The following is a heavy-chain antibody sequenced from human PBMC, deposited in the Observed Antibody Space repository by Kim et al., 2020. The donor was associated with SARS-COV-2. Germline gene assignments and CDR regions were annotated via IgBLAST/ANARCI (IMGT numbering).Heavy chain of an antibody. CDR2: INPNSGGT. D-gene: IGHD3-9*01. J-gene: IGHJ4*02. V-gene: IGHV1-2*06. CDR3: ARDLRGELLTYYDILTGYYRGGFDY. Sequence: VRQAPGQGLEWMGRINPNSGGTNYAQKFQGRVTMTRDTSISTAYMELSRLRSDDTAVYYCARDLRGELLTYYDILTGYYRGGFDYWGQGTLAT.